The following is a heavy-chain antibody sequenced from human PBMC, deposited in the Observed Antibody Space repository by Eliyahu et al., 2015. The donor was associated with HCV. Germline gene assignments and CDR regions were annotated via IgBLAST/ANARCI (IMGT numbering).Heavy chain of an antibody. J-gene: IGHJ4*02. CDR1: GGTFSSYG. Sequence: QVQLVQSGAEVKRPGSSVKVSCKASGGTFSSYGISWVRQAPGQGLEGVGGVLPIFGTGNYAQKFQGRVTITADESTSTAYMELSSLRSEDTAVYYCAKQFSGGAGDSSGYYLVYWGQGTLVTVSS. CDR3: AKQFSGGAGDSSGYYLVY. D-gene: IGHD3-22*01. V-gene: IGHV1-69*01. CDR2: VLPIFGTG.